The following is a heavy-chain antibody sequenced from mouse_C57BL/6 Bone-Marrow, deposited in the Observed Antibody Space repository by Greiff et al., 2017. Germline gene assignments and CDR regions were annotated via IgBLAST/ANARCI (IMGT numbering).Heavy chain of an antibody. Sequence: QVQLQQSGPELVKPGASVKISCKASGYAFSSSWMNWVKQRPGKGLEWIGRIYPGDGDTNYNGKFKGKATLTADKSSSTAYMQLSSLTSEDSAVYCWARADIGDYWGQGTTLTVSS. CDR1: GYAFSSSW. CDR3: ARADIGDY. CDR2: IYPGDGDT. V-gene: IGHV1-82*01. J-gene: IGHJ2*01. D-gene: IGHD2-14*01.